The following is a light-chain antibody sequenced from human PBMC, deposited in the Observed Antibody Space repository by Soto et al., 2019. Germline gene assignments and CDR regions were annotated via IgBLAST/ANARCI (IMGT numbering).Light chain of an antibody. V-gene: IGKV3-15*01. CDR3: QQYNNWPFT. J-gene: IGKJ3*01. CDR1: QSVSSN. CDR2: GAS. Sequence: EIVMTQSPATLSVSPGERATLSCRASQSVSSNLAWYQQKPGQAPRLLIYGASTRATGIPARFSGSGSGTDFTLIIISLQSADFAVYYCQQYNNWPFTFGPGTKVDIK.